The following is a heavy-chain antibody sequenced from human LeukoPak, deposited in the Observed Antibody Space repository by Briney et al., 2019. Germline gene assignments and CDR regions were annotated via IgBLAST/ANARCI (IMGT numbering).Heavy chain of an antibody. V-gene: IGHV3-9*01. Sequence: GGSLRLSCAASGFSFDDFAMHWVRQAPGKGLEWVSGISWNSDSIDYADSVKGRFTISRDNSKNTLYLQMNSLRAEDTAVYYCARGVAYTTTVTLRVFDYWGQGTLVTVSS. D-gene: IGHD4-17*01. CDR1: GFSFDDFA. CDR2: ISWNSDSI. CDR3: ARGVAYTTTVTLRVFDY. J-gene: IGHJ4*02.